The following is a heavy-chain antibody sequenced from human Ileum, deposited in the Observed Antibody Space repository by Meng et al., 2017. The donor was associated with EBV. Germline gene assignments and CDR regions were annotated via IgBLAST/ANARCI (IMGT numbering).Heavy chain of an antibody. D-gene: IGHD1-26*01. CDR1: GFTFSNYA. CDR3: AKERTGFYAEL. Sequence: QVQTVGSGGGVVPPGRALRLSCAASGFTFSNYAMHWVRQAPDKGLEWVALISYDGNIAYYADSVKGRFAISRDNSKNTLYLLMNSLRAEDSAVYYCAKERTGFYAELWGQGTLVTVSS. V-gene: IGHV3-30*18. J-gene: IGHJ4*02. CDR2: ISYDGNIA.